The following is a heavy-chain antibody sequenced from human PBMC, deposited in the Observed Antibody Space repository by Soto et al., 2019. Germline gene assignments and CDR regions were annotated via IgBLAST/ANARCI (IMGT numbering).Heavy chain of an antibody. J-gene: IGHJ6*02. CDR3: ARHVVVGATPYGMDV. CDR1: GYSLTSYW. CDR2: IYPGDSDT. Sequence: EFLKISFKGSGYSLTSYWIGWVRQIPGKGLEWMGIIYPGDSDTRCSPSFQGQVTISADKSISTAYLQWSSLKASDTAMYYCARHVVVGATPYGMDVWGQGTTVTVSS. D-gene: IGHD1-26*01. V-gene: IGHV5-51*01.